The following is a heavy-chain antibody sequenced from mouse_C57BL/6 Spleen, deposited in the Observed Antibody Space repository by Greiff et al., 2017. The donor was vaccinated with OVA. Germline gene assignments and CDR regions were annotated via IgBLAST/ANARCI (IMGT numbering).Heavy chain of an antibody. CDR2: IYPRDGST. J-gene: IGHJ3*01. Sequence: QVQLKESGPELVKPGASVKLSCKASGYTFTSYDINWVKQRPGQGLEWIGWIYPRDGSTKYNEKVKGKATLTVDTSSSTAYMELHSLTSEDSAVYFCARRDWFAYWGQGTLVTVSA. V-gene: IGHV1-85*01. CDR3: ARRDWFAY. CDR1: GYTFTSYD.